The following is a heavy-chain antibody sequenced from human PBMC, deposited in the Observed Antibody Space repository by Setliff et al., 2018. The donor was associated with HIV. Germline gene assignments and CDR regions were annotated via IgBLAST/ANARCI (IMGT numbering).Heavy chain of an antibody. CDR1: GFTFDDYA. CDR2: ITWNSGSI. J-gene: IGHJ4*02. D-gene: IGHD2-15*01. CDR3: ARDLRSSHGSPNYFDY. Sequence: GGSLRLSCAASGFTFDDYAMHWVRQAPGKGLEWVSGITWNSGSIGYADSVKGRFTISRDNAKNPLYLEMNSLRAEETAVYYCARDLRSSHGSPNYFDYWGRGALVT. V-gene: IGHV3-9*01.